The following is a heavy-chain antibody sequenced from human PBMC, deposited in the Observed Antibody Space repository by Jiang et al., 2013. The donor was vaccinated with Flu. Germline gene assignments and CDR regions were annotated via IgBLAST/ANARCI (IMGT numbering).Heavy chain of an antibody. CDR1: GYSFSSDW. Sequence: GAEVKKPGESLKISCRASGYSFSSDWIGWVRQMPGKGLEWMGIIFPDDSDTRYSPSFEGQVTISADESISTAYLQWSSLKASDSVLLYCARAPGIWPTVSPSTHRLFD. D-gene: IGHD1-14*01. V-gene: IGHV5-51*01. J-gene: IGHJ4*01. CDR3: ARAPGIWPTVSPSTHRLFD. CDR2: IFPDDSDT.